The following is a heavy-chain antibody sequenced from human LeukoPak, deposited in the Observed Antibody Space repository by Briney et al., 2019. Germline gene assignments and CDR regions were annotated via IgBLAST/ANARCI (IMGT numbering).Heavy chain of an antibody. J-gene: IGHJ4*02. CDR3: ARGAIAGANFDY. CDR1: GFTFSSYS. Sequence: GGSLRLSCAASGFTFSSYSMNWVRQPPGKGLVWVSHITTDGSSTSYADSVKGRFTISRDNAKNTLYLQMNSLRAEDTAVYYCARGAIAGANFDYWGQGALVTVSS. V-gene: IGHV3-74*01. D-gene: IGHD1-26*01. CDR2: ITTDGSST.